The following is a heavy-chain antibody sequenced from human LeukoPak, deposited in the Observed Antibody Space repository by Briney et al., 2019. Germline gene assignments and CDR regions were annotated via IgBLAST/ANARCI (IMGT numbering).Heavy chain of an antibody. CDR1: GYTFTSYY. V-gene: IGHV1-46*03. J-gene: IGHJ6*03. CDR2: INPSGGST. Sequence: ASVKVSCKASGYTFTSYYMHWVRQAPGQGLEWMGIINPSGGSTSYAQKFQGRATMTRDTSTSTVYMELNSLRSEDTAVYYCARDGSGKGYYYYYMDVWGKGTTVTVSS. CDR3: ARDGSGKGYYYYYMDV.